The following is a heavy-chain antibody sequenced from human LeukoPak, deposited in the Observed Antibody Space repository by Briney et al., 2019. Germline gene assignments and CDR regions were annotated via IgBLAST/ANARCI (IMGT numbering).Heavy chain of an antibody. D-gene: IGHD3-3*01. Sequence: GGSLRLSCAASGFTFSGYSMNWVRQAPGKGLEWVSSISTSSNYIYYADSLKGRFTISRDNAKNSLYLLMNSLRAEDTAVYYCAKESGSTARLNWFDPWGQGTLVTVSS. CDR2: ISTSSNYI. V-gene: IGHV3-21*04. J-gene: IGHJ5*02. CDR3: AKESGSTARLNWFDP. CDR1: GFTFSGYS.